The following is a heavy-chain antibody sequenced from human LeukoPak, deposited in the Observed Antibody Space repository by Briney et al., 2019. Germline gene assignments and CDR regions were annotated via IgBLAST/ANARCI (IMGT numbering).Heavy chain of an antibody. CDR2: IHYSGNS. J-gene: IGHJ5*02. Sequence: KSSEPLSLTCTVSGDSISSYYWSWIRQPPGKGLDWTGYIHYSGNSNYNPSLKSRVTISVDPSKNQFSLKLSSVTAADTAMYFCARVDGYNYGSFDPWGQGTLVTVSS. V-gene: IGHV4-59*01. CDR3: ARVDGYNYGSFDP. CDR1: GDSISSYY. D-gene: IGHD3-10*01.